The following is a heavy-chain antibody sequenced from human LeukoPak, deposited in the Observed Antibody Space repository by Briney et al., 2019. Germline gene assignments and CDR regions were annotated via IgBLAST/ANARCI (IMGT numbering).Heavy chain of an antibody. CDR1: GFTFSNYW. V-gene: IGHV3-48*04. J-gene: IGHJ4*02. D-gene: IGHD4-17*01. CDR2: ISSTGGTI. CDR3: AKSDPYGDSLIEI. Sequence: GGSLRLSCAASGFTFSNYWMSWVRQAPGKGLEWLSHISSTGGTIYYADSVKGRLTVSRDNAKNSLYLQMNSLRAEDTAVYYCAKSDPYGDSLIEIWGQGALVTVSS.